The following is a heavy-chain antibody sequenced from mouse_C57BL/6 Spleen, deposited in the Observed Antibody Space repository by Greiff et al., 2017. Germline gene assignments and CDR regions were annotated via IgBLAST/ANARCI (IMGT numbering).Heavy chain of an antibody. Sequence: GGGLVQPKGSLKLSCAASGFSFNTYAMNWVRQAPGKGWEWVARIRSKSNNYATYYADSVKDTFTISRDDSESMLYLQMNNLKTEDTAMYECVRHERSMDYWGQGSSVTAS. CDR2: IRSKSNNYAT. CDR3: VRHERSMDY. J-gene: IGHJ4*01. V-gene: IGHV10-1*01. CDR1: GFSFNTYA.